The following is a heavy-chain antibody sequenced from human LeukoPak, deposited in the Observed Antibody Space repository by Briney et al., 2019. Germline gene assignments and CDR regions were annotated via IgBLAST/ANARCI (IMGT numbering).Heavy chain of an antibody. D-gene: IGHD6-19*01. CDR3: ARLSPSGWYGYFQQ. Sequence: GGSLRLSCAASGFTFSSYSMNWVRQAPGRGLEWVSYISSSSSTIYYADSVKGRFIISRDNAKNSLYLQMNSLRAEDTAVYYCARLSPSGWYGYFQQWGQGTLVTVSA. CDR2: ISSSSSTI. CDR1: GFTFSSYS. V-gene: IGHV3-48*01. J-gene: IGHJ1*01.